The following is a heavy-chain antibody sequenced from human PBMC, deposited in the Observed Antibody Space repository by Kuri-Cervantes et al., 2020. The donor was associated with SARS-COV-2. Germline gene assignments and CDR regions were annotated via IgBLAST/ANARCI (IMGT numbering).Heavy chain of an antibody. V-gene: IGHV3-21*01. CDR1: GFTFSSYS. Sequence: GESLKISCAASGFTFSSYSMNWVRQAPGKGLEWVSSISSSSSYIYYADSVKGRFTISRDNAKNLLYLQMNSLRAEGTAVYYCARDSPDSSSWYYYYYGMDVWGQGTTVTVSS. D-gene: IGHD6-13*01. J-gene: IGHJ6*02. CDR2: ISSSSSYI. CDR3: ARDSPDSSSWYYYYYGMDV.